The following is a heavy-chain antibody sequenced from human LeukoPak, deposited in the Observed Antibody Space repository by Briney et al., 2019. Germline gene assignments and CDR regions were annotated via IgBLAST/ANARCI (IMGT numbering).Heavy chain of an antibody. CDR2: ISSSGYST. V-gene: IGHV3-23*01. D-gene: IGHD5-12*01. J-gene: IGHJ4*02. CDR1: GFTLRNED. Sequence: GGSLRLSCADSGFTLRNEDMSWVRQAPGKGLDWVSGISSSGYSTFYADSVKGRFIISRDNSKNTLYLQMNSLRVEDTAIYYCAKVTWQYRTPDSWGQGTLVTVSS. CDR3: AKVTWQYRTPDS.